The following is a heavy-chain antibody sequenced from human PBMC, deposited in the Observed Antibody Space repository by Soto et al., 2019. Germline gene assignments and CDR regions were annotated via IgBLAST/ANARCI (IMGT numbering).Heavy chain of an antibody. CDR3: ASATLIPFDWLAS. CDR1: GNSFGSYW. J-gene: IGHJ4*02. Sequence: GGSLRLSCATSGNSFGSYWKSWVRQSPGKGLEWVANIIQDGSEKHYVDSVKGRFTISRDNAKNSVYLQMHSLRPEDTAVYYCASATLIPFDWLASWGQGTLVTVSS. CDR2: IIQDGSEK. V-gene: IGHV3-7*03. D-gene: IGHD2-2*02.